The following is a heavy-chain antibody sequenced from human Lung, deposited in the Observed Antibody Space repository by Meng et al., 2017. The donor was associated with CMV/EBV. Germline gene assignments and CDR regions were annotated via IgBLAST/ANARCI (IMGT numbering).Heavy chain of an antibody. Sequence: GESXKISCKASGYTFTTYDINWVRQATGQGLEWMGWMNPNSGNTGYAQKVQGRVTLTRVTSISTAYMELSSLTSDDTAVYYCARTRIEVEPDGRKIKYYNYGMDGXGQGXTVTVSS. CDR3: ARTRIEVEPDGRKIKYYNYGMDG. V-gene: IGHV1-8*01. CDR1: GYTFTTYD. J-gene: IGHJ6*02. CDR2: MNPNSGNT. D-gene: IGHD2-2*01.